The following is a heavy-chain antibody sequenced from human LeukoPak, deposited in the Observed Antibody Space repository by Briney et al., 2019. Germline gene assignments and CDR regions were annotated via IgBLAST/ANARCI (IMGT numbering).Heavy chain of an antibody. V-gene: IGHV3-7*01. CDR2: IKEDGSEK. Sequence: GGSLRLSCAASGFTFSTYWMSWVRQAPGKGLEWVANIKEDGSEKYYGDSVKGRFTIPRDNAKNSLYLEMNSLRVEDTAVYYCARDSSGYQWGQGTLVTVSS. J-gene: IGHJ4*02. CDR1: GFTFSTYW. D-gene: IGHD3-22*01. CDR3: ARDSSGYQ.